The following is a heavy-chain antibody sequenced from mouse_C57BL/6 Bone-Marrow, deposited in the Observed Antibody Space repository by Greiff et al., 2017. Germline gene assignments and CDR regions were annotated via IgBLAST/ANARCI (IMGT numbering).Heavy chain of an antibody. Sequence: EVQLQESGTVLARPGASVKMSCKTSGYTFTSYWMHWVKQRPGQGLEWIGAIYPGNSDTSYNQKFKGKAKLTAVPSASTAYMELSSLTNEDSAGYNWTRVLRDYAMDYWGQGTSVTVSS. J-gene: IGHJ4*01. CDR3: TRVLRDYAMDY. V-gene: IGHV1-5*01. D-gene: IGHD1-1*01. CDR2: IYPGNSDT. CDR1: GYTFTSYW.